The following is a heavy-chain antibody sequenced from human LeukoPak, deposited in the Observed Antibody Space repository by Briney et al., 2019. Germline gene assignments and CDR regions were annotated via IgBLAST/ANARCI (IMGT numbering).Heavy chain of an antibody. Sequence: GGSLRLSGAVPGFTFSSYGMTWFRQSPGKGRNWVANLNQDGREKYYVDSVKGRFTISRDNAKNSLYLQMNSLRTEDTAVYYRARDSPYNYGDYAPNRPKHSPDYWGQGTLVTVSS. CDR1: GFTFSSYG. D-gene: IGHD4-17*01. CDR2: LNQDGREK. CDR3: ARDSPYNYGDYAPNRPKHSPDY. J-gene: IGHJ4*02. V-gene: IGHV3-7*01.